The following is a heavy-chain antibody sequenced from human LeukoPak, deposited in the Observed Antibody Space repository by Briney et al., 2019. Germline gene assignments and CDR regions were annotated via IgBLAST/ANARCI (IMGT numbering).Heavy chain of an antibody. D-gene: IGHD6-6*01. CDR1: GFSFSSYY. Sequence: PGGSLRLSCAASGFSFSSYYMSWVRQAPGKGLEWVALINPDGGEGYYVDSVKGRFTISRDNSKNTLYLQMNSLRAEDTAVYYCAKDWGSSAGFDYWDQGTLVTVSS. CDR2: INPDGGEG. J-gene: IGHJ4*02. CDR3: AKDWGSSAGFDY. V-gene: IGHV3-7*01.